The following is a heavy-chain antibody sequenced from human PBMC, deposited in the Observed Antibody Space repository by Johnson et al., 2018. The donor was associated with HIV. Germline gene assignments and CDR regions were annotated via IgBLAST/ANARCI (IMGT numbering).Heavy chain of an antibody. CDR3: VKDLYCIDGVCRTDAFDI. D-gene: IGHD2-8*01. CDR2: ISYDGSNK. J-gene: IGHJ3*02. V-gene: IGHV3-30-3*01. Sequence: QVQLVESGGGVVQPGRSLRLSCSASGFTFSSYAMHWVRQAPGKGLEWVAIISYDGSNKYYADSVKGRFTISRDNSKNTLYLQMNSLGVEDTAIYYCVKDLYCIDGVCRTDAFDIWGQGTMVTASA. CDR1: GFTFSSYA.